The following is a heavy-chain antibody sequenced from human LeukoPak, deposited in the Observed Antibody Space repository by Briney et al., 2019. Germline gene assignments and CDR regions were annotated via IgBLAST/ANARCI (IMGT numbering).Heavy chain of an antibody. J-gene: IGHJ1*01. CDR1: GYTFTSYD. Sequence: ASVKVSCKASGYTFTSYDINWVRQATGQGLEWMGWMNPNSGDTGYAQKFQGRVTMTRNTSISTAYMELSSLRSEDTAVYYCARGGIGYSSSWYWGAEYFQHWGQGTLVTVSS. D-gene: IGHD6-13*01. CDR2: MNPNSGDT. V-gene: IGHV1-8*01. CDR3: ARGGIGYSSSWYWGAEYFQH.